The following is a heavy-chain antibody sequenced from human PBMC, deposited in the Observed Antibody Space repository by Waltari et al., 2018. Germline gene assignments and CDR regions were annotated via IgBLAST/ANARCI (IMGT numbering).Heavy chain of an antibody. J-gene: IGHJ4*02. CDR2: GNPNTGGT. Sequence: QVQLVQSGAEVKKPGASVNVSCKASGYNFIGYYIHWVRQGPGQGLEWMGGGNPNTGGTKYAQKDQGRVTLTRDTSISTADMELSSLGSDDMAVFYCARQAARNFDYWGQGTLVTVSS. CDR1: GYNFIGYY. V-gene: IGHV1-2*02. CDR3: ARQAARNFDY.